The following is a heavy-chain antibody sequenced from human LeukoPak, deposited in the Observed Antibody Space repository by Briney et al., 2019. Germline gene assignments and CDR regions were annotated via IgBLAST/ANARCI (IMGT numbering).Heavy chain of an antibody. CDR2: ISGDGGST. J-gene: IGHJ4*02. D-gene: IGHD3-10*01. CDR1: GFTFDDYA. V-gene: IGHV3-43*02. Sequence: GGSLRLSCAASGFTFDDYAMHWVRQAPGKGLEWVSLISGDGGSTYYADSVKGRFTISRDNSKNSLYLQMNSLRTEDTALYYCAKLLTPYGSGSCNFDYWGQGTLVTVSS. CDR3: AKLLTPYGSGSCNFDY.